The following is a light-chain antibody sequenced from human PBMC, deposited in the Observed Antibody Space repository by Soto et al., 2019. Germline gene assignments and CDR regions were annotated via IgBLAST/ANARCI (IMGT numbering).Light chain of an antibody. CDR3: CSYAGSSTFPYV. J-gene: IGLJ1*01. CDR2: EVS. CDR1: SSDVGGYNL. Sequence: QSALTQPASVSGSPGQSITISCTGTSSDVGGYNLVSWYQQHPGKAPKLMIYEVSKRPSGVSNRFSGSKSGNTASLTISGLQADDEADYYCCSYAGSSTFPYVFGTGTKVTVL. V-gene: IGLV2-23*02.